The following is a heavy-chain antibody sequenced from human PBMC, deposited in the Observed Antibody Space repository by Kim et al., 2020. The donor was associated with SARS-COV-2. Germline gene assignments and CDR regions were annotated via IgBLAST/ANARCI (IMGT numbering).Heavy chain of an antibody. Sequence: SVKVSCKASGDTFSSSAISWVRQAPGQGLEWMGGIIPIFGTATYAQKFQGRVTITADESTSTAYMELSSLRSEDTAVYYCARGPAVAGTRHYYYGMDVWGPGTTFTVSS. CDR1: GDTFSSSA. J-gene: IGHJ6*02. CDR3: ARGPAVAGTRHYYYGMDV. CDR2: IIPIFGTA. V-gene: IGHV1-69*13. D-gene: IGHD6-19*01.